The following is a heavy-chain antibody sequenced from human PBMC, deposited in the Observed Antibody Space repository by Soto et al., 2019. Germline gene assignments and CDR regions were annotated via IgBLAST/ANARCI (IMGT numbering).Heavy chain of an antibody. CDR2: IYYSGKT. D-gene: IGHD6-13*01. Sequence: PSETLSLTCTVSGASINNTSYYWGWIRQSPGKGLEWIGNIYYSGKTYYSPSLKNRVSISVDASRNQFSLRLSSVTAADTAVYSCGGHWGIGLTHPGHWGQGVLVTVSS. J-gene: IGHJ4*02. V-gene: IGHV4-39*01. CDR3: GGHWGIGLTHPGH. CDR1: GASINNTSYY.